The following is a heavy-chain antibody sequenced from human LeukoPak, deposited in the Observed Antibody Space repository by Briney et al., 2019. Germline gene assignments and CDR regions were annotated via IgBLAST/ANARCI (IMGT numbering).Heavy chain of an antibody. CDR3: ARSIAARPVDY. Sequence: ASVKVSCKASGYTFTGYYVHWVRQAPGQGLEWMGWVNPNSGGTNYAQNFQGRVTMTRDTSISTAYMEVSRLRSDDTAVYYCARSIAARPVDYWGQGTLVTVSS. V-gene: IGHV1-2*02. D-gene: IGHD6-6*01. CDR1: GYTFTGYY. CDR2: VNPNSGGT. J-gene: IGHJ4*02.